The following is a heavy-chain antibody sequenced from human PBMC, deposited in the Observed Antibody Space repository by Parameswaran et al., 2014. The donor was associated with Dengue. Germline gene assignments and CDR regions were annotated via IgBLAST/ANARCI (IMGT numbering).Heavy chain of an antibody. CDR2: IDWDDAK. D-gene: IGHD6-13*01. Sequence: WIRQPPGKALEWLARIDWDDAKFYSTSLKTRLTTSKDTSKNQVVLTMTNMDPVDTATYYCARDRRLAAEDGYHYGMDVWAKDHGHRLL. V-gene: IGHV2-70*04. J-gene: IGHJ6*04. CDR3: ARDRRLAAEDGYHYGMDV.